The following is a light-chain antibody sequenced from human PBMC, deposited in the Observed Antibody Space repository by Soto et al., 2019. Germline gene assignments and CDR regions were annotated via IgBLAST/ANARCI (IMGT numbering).Light chain of an antibody. CDR1: QSVSSK. J-gene: IGKJ2*01. CDR3: QQYHDWPPLT. V-gene: IGKV3-15*01. CDR2: GAS. Sequence: EIVMTQSPATLSVSPGERVTLSCRASQSVSSKLAWYQQKSGQAPRLLIHGASTRATGIPARFSGSGSGTEFTLTISSLQSEDFAVYYCQQYHDWPPLTFGQGTKLEIK.